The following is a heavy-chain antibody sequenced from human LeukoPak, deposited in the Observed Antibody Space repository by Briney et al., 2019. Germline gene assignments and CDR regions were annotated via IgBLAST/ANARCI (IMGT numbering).Heavy chain of an antibody. CDR2: IASSGLNT. CDR3: ARDIELST. Sequence: PGGSLRLSCAASGLTFSSYEMNWVRQAPGKGLEWVSLIASSGLNTYYADSVKGRFTISRDNSKNTVSLQINSLRVEDTAIYYCARDIELSTWGLGTLVTVSS. D-gene: IGHD5-12*01. J-gene: IGHJ3*01. CDR1: GLTFSSYE. V-gene: IGHV3-23*01.